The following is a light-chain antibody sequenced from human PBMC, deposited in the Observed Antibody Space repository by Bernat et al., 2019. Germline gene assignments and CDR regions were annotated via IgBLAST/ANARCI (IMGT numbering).Light chain of an antibody. J-gene: IGKJ1*01. CDR1: QSISRY. CDR3: QQSYSSTWT. V-gene: IGKV1-39*01. Sequence: DIQMTQSPSSLSASVGDSVTITCRASQSISRYLNWYQQQPGKALKLLIYAVSSLHSGVSSRFSGRGSGTEFTLIISSLRPEDYATYYCQQSYSSTWTFGQGTKVEI. CDR2: AVS.